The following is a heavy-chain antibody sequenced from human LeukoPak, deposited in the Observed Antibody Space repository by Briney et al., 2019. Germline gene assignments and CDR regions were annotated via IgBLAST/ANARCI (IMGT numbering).Heavy chain of an antibody. CDR3: ARDSGTTGEVKFDP. D-gene: IGHD3-10*01. CDR2: ISGSGTI. J-gene: IGHJ5*02. V-gene: IGHV4-4*07. CDR1: GGSINSY. Sequence: SETLSLTCTVSGGSINSYWSWIRQPAGKGLEWIRRISGSGTITYNPALQSRLSISIDTSKNQFSLKLMSVTAADTAVYYCARDSGTTGEVKFDPWGQGTLDTVSS.